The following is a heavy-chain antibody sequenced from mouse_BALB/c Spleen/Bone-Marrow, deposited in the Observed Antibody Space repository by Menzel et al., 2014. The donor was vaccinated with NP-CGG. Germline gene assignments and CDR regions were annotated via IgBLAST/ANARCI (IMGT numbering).Heavy chain of an antibody. CDR3: ARYCYGYYFHY. V-gene: IGHV14-3*02. D-gene: IGHD1-2*01. CDR2: IDPANGNT. J-gene: IGHJ2*01. CDR1: GFNIKDTY. Sequence: VPLHESGAELVTPGASVKLSCTASGFNIKDTYMHWVKQRPEQGLEWIGRIDPANGNTKYDPKFQGKATITADTSSNTAYLQLSSLTSEDTAAYYCARYCYGYYFHYRRQGTTLPVTS.